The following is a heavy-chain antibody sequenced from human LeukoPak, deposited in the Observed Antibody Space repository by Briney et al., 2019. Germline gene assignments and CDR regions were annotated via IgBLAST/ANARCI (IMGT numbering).Heavy chain of an antibody. V-gene: IGHV5-51*01. CDR3: ARHDPSGSYDEATYYFDY. CDR2: IYPGDSDT. CDR1: GYSFTSYW. J-gene: IGHJ4*02. Sequence: GESLKISCKGSGYSFTSYWIGWVRQMPGKGLEWMGIIYPGDSDTRYSPSFQGQVTISADKSISTAYLQRSSLKASDTAMYYCARHDPSGSYDEATYYFDYWGQGTLVTVSS. D-gene: IGHD1-26*01.